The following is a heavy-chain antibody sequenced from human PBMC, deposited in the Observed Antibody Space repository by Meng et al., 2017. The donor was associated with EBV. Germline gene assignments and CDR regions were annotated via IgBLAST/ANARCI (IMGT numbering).Heavy chain of an antibody. Sequence: VLLVQVGAGVKNAGAWVTVPYKSSVYPFTSYGISLVRQGPGQGLGWMGLISTNSGGTVYAQKFQGRVTMTRYTSISTAYIELSRLRSDDSALCYCARVGITVIAGDYWGQGTLVTVSS. CDR1: VYPFTSYG. D-gene: IGHD3-22*01. J-gene: IGHJ4*02. CDR2: ISTNSGGT. V-gene: IGHV1-2*02. CDR3: ARVGITVIAGDY.